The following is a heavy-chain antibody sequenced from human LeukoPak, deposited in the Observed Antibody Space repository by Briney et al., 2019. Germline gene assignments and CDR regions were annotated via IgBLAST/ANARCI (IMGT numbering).Heavy chain of an antibody. CDR1: GGSFSGYY. J-gene: IGHJ6*02. CDR3: ARVRVAVVAATLYYYYGMDV. V-gene: IGHV4-34*01. Sequence: SETLSLTCAVYGGSFSGYYWSWIRQPPGKGLEWIGEINHSGSTNYNPSLKSRVTISVDTSKNQFSLKLSSVTAADTAVYYCARVRVAVVAATLYYYYGMDVWGQGTTVTVSS. D-gene: IGHD2-15*01. CDR2: INHSGST.